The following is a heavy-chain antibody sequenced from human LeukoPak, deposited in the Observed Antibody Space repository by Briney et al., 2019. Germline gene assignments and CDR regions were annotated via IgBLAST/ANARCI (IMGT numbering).Heavy chain of an antibody. CDR3: AIGALVATGHGAFDI. CDR1: GFALDDYG. CDR2: INWNGGST. D-gene: IGHD5-12*01. Sequence: GGSLRLSCAASGFALDDYGMSWVRQAPGKGLEWVSGINWNGGSTGYADSVKGRFTISRDNAKNSLYLQMNSLRAEDTALYYCAIGALVATGHGAFDIWGQGTMVTVSS. V-gene: IGHV3-20*04. J-gene: IGHJ3*02.